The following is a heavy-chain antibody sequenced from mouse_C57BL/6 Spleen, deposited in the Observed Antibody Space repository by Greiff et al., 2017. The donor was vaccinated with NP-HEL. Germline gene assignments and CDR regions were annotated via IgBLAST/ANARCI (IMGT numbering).Heavy chain of an antibody. CDR2: IRNKANGYTT. CDR3: ARFPTTVVATEYYFDY. D-gene: IGHD1-1*01. Sequence: EVKLMESGGGLVQPGGSLSLSCAASGFTFTDYYMSWVRQPPGKALEWLGFIRNKANGYTTEYSASVTGRFTISRDNSQSILYLQMNALRAEDSATYYCARFPTTVVATEYYFDYWGQGTTLTVSS. CDR1: GFTFTDYY. V-gene: IGHV7-3*01. J-gene: IGHJ2*01.